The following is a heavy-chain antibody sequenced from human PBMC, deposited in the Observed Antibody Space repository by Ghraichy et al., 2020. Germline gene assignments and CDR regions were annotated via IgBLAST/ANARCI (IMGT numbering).Heavy chain of an antibody. CDR2: IYHSGST. Sequence: SQTLSLTCAVSGYSISSGYYWGWIRQPPGKGLEWIGSIYHSGSTYYNPSLKSRVTISVDTSKNQFSLKLSSVTAADTAVYYCARDKAPAITIFGVVEGDAFDIWGQGTMVTVSS. CDR1: GYSISSGYY. J-gene: IGHJ3*02. CDR3: ARDKAPAITIFGVVEGDAFDI. V-gene: IGHV4-38-2*02. D-gene: IGHD3-3*01.